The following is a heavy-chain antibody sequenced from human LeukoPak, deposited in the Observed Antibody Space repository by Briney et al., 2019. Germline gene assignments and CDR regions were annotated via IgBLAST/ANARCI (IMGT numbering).Heavy chain of an antibody. V-gene: IGHV4-30-2*01. J-gene: IGHJ4*02. D-gene: IGHD3-9*01. CDR3: ARSGRSDILTGYTFDY. CDR1: GGSISSGGYS. CDR2: IYHSGST. Sequence: PSQTLSLTCAVSGGSISSGGYSWSWIRQPPGKGLEWIGYIYHSGSTSYNPSLKSRVTISVDMSKNQVSLKLSSVTAADTAVYYCARSGRSDILTGYTFDYWGQGTLVTVSS.